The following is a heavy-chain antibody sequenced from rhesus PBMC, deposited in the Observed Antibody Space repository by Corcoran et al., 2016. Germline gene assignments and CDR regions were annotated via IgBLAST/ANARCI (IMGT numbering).Heavy chain of an antibody. Sequence: QVQLQESGPGLVKPSETLSLTCAVSGYSISSGYGWSWIRQPPGKGLGWIGYIGGSSGSTNDNPSLKRRVTISKDTSKNQFSLKLSSVTAADTAVYYCAREGRYGSSYNNNSLDVWGRGVLVTVSS. CDR2: IGGSSGST. CDR3: AREGRYGSSYNNNSLDV. J-gene: IGHJ5-2*02. V-gene: IGHV4-127*01. CDR1: GYSISSGYG. D-gene: IGHD4-29*01.